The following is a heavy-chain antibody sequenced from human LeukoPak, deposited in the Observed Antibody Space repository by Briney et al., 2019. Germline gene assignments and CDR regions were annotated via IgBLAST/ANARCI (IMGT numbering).Heavy chain of an antibody. Sequence: SETLSLTCTVPGGSISSYYWSWIRQPPGKGLEWIGYIYYSGSTNYNPSLKSRVTISVDTSKNQFSLKLSSVTAADTAVYYCAAYDYYDSRYFDYWGQGTLVTVSS. CDR1: GGSISSYY. CDR3: AAYDYYDSRYFDY. CDR2: IYYSGST. V-gene: IGHV4-59*01. D-gene: IGHD3-22*01. J-gene: IGHJ4*02.